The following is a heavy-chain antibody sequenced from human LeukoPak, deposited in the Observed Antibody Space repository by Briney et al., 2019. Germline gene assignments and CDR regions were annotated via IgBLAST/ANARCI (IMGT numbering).Heavy chain of an antibody. J-gene: IGHJ4*02. D-gene: IGHD4-17*01. Sequence: ASVKVSCKASGGTFSSYTISWVRQAPGQGLEWIGRIIPILGIANYAQKFQGRVTITADKSTSTAYMELSSLRSEDTAVYYCASLKDYGDYGIDYWGQGTLVTVSS. V-gene: IGHV1-69*02. CDR2: IIPILGIA. CDR1: GGTFSSYT. CDR3: ASLKDYGDYGIDY.